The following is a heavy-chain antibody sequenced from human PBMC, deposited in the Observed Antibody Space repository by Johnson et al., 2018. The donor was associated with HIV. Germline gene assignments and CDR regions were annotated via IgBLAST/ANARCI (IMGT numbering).Heavy chain of an antibody. V-gene: IGHV3-23*04. Sequence: VQLVESGGGLVQPGGSLRLSCAASGFTFSSYAMSWVRQAPGKGLEWVSAISGSGSSTYYIYSVKGRFTISRDNAKNSLYLQMNNLRVEDTAVYYCARDATPWGGDYVGYAFDLWGQGTVVTVSP. CDR1: GFTFSSYA. D-gene: IGHD4-17*01. CDR3: ARDATPWGGDYVGYAFDL. J-gene: IGHJ3*01. CDR2: ISGSGSST.